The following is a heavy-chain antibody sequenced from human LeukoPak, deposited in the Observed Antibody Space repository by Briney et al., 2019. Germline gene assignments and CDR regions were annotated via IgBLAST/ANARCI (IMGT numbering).Heavy chain of an antibody. CDR2: ISSSSSYI. Sequence: GGSLRLSCAASGFTFSSYSMNWVRQAPGKGLEWVSSISSSSSYIYYADSVKGRFTISRDNAKNSLYLQMNSLRAEDTVVYYCARAGAGGRGIGDFDYWGQGTLVTVSS. J-gene: IGHJ4*02. V-gene: IGHV3-21*01. CDR3: ARAGAGGRGIGDFDY. D-gene: IGHD3-16*01. CDR1: GFTFSSYS.